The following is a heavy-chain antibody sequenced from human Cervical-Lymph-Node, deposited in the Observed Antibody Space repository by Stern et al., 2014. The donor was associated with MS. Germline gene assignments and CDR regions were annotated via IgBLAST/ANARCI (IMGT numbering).Heavy chain of an antibody. J-gene: IGHJ4*02. D-gene: IGHD3-10*01. V-gene: IGHV3-30-3*01. CDR1: GFTFRTYA. CDR2: VSYDGTQR. Sequence: VQLVDSGGGVVQPGRSLSLSCVASGFTFRTYAMHWVRQAPGQGLEWVAFVSYDGTQRNSTDSVKARFTISRDNSKNTLYLHMNSLRDEDTAVYFCARGGRGVGLEYWGQGALVTVSS. CDR3: ARGGRGVGLEY.